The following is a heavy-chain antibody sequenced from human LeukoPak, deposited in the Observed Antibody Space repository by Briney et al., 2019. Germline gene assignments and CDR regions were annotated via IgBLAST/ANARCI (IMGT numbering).Heavy chain of an antibody. CDR3: AREMYSGMHNDAFDI. V-gene: IGHV3-53*01. Sequence: PGGSLRLSCTASGFTVSSNYMSWVRQAPGKGLEWVSVIRSDGSTNHADSVKGRFTISRDNSKNTLYLQMNNLRAEDTAMYYCAREMYSGMHNDAFDIWGQGTKVTVSS. J-gene: IGHJ3*02. CDR2: IRSDGST. D-gene: IGHD1-26*01. CDR1: GFTVSSNY.